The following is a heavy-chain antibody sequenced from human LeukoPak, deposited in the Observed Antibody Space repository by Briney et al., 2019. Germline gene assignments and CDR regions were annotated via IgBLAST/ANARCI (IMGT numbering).Heavy chain of an antibody. CDR2: IRYEGSNK. Sequence: PGGSLRLSCAASGFTFSSYGMHWVRQAPGKGLEWVAFIRYEGSNKYHADSGKGRFTISRDNSKNPLYLQMNSLRAEDTAVYYRARKAYGWGNYYYMDVWGKGPTVTVSS. V-gene: IGHV3-30*02. J-gene: IGHJ6*03. CDR1: GFTFSSYG. CDR3: ARKAYGWGNYYYMDV. D-gene: IGHD3-16*01.